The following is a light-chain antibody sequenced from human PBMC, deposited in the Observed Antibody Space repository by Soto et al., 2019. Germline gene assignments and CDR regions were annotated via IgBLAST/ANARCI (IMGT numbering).Light chain of an antibody. Sequence: EIVLTQSPATLSLSPGERATLSCRTSQSVDIYLSWYQQKPRQAPMLLIHDASNWVTGIPARLSGSGSGTDFTLTISNLEPEDFADYYCKERTSLFTFGGGTRVEFK. CDR1: QSVDIY. CDR3: KERTSLFT. V-gene: IGKV3-11*01. CDR2: DAS. J-gene: IGKJ4*01.